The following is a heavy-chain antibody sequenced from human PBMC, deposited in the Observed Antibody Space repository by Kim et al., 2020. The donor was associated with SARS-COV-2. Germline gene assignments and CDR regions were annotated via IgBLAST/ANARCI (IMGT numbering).Heavy chain of an antibody. J-gene: IGHJ6*03. D-gene: IGHD5-12*01. V-gene: IGHV4-34*01. CDR1: GGSFSGYY. CDR2: INHSGST. Sequence: SETLSLTCAVYGGSFSGYYWSWIRQPPGKGLEWIGEINHSGSTNYNPSLKSRVTISVDTSKNQFSLKLSSVTAADTAVYYCARGAVATIFDYYYMDVWGKGTTVTVSS. CDR3: ARGAVATIFDYYYMDV.